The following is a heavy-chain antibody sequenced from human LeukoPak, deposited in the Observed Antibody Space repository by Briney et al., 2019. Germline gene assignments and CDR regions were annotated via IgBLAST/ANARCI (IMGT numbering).Heavy chain of an antibody. Sequence: ASVKVSFKASGGTFSSYAINWVRQATGQGLEWMGWMNPNSGNTGYAQKFQGRVTMTRNTSISTAYMELSSLRSEDTAVYYCARGQSSGWSILYYYGMDVWGQGTTVTVSS. J-gene: IGHJ6*02. CDR2: MNPNSGNT. V-gene: IGHV1-8*02. CDR1: GGTFSSYA. D-gene: IGHD6-19*01. CDR3: ARGQSSGWSILYYYGMDV.